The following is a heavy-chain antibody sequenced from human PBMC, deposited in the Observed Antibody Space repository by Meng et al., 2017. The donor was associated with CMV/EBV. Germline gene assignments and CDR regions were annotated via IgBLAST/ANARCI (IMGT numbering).Heavy chain of an antibody. Sequence: ASVKVSCKASGYTFTGYYMHWVRQAPGQGLEWMGWINPNSGGTNYAQKFQGRVTMTRDTSISTAYMELSRLRSDVTAVYYCARDYLIAAAGTNYYYGMDVWGQGTTVTVSS. D-gene: IGHD6-13*01. CDR1: GYTFTGYY. CDR2: INPNSGGT. V-gene: IGHV1-2*02. J-gene: IGHJ6*02. CDR3: ARDYLIAAAGTNYYYGMDV.